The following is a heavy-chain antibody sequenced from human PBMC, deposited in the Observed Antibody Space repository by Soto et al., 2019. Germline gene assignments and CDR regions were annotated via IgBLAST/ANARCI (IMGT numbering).Heavy chain of an antibody. Sequence: RASVKVSCKASGYTFTGDYMHWVRQAPGQGLEWMGWINPNSGGTNYAQKFQGWVTMTRDTSISTAYMELSRLRSDDTAVYYCARELCIAARDGGYYYGMDVWGQGTTVTVSS. V-gene: IGHV1-2*04. CDR3: ARELCIAARDGGYYYGMDV. D-gene: IGHD6-6*01. J-gene: IGHJ6*02. CDR2: INPNSGGT. CDR1: GYTFTGDY.